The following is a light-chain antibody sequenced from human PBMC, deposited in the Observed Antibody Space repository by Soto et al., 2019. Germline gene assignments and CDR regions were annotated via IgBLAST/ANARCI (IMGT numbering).Light chain of an antibody. CDR3: QQYGSSPIP. J-gene: IGKJ5*01. CDR1: QSVSSSY. CDR2: GAS. V-gene: IGKV3-20*01. Sequence: GALSLNTRERATLSCRASQSVSSSYLAWYQQKPGQAPRLLIYGASSRATGIPDRFSGSGSGTDFTLTISRLEPEDFAVYYCQQYGSSPIPFGQVTLLEIK.